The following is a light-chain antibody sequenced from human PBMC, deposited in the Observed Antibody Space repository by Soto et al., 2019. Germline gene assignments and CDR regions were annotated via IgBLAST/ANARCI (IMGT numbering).Light chain of an antibody. V-gene: IGKV3-15*01. CDR2: GAS. Sequence: DIVLTQSPGTLSLSPGERATLSCRASQTVSNNYLAWYQQRPGQAPRLLIYGASTRATGIPARFSGSGSGTEFTLTISSLQSEDFAVYYCQQYNNWPQWTFGQGTKVDI. CDR1: QTVSNNY. CDR3: QQYNNWPQWT. J-gene: IGKJ1*01.